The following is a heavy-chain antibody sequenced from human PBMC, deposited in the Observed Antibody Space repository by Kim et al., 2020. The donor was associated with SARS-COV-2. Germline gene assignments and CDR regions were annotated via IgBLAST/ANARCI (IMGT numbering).Heavy chain of an antibody. CDR2: IYYSGST. V-gene: IGHV4-31*03. CDR3: ASTYDYYDSSGYDGIRY. J-gene: IGHJ4*02. D-gene: IGHD3-22*01. Sequence: SETLSLTCTVSGGSISSGGYYWSWIRQHPGKGLEWIGYIYYSGSTYYNPSLKSRVTISVDTSKNQFSLKLSSVTAADTAVYYCASTYDYYDSSGYDGIRYWGQGTLVTVSS. CDR1: GGSISSGGYY.